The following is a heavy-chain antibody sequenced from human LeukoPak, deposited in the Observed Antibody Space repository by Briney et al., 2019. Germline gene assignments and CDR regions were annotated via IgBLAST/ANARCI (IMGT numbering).Heavy chain of an antibody. CDR2: INSDGSST. CDR1: GFTFSSYW. D-gene: IGHD5-24*01. CDR3: AREIVEMAPEAAFDI. J-gene: IGHJ3*02. Sequence: GGSLRLSCAASGFTFSSYWMHWFRQAPGKGLVWVSRINSDGSSTSYADSVKGRFTISRDNAKNTLYLQMNSLRAEDTAVYYCAREIVEMAPEAAFDIWGQGTMVTVSS. V-gene: IGHV3-74*01.